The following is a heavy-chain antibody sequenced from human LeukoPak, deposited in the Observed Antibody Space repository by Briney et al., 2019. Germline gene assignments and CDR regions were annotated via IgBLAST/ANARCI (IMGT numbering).Heavy chain of an antibody. CDR1: GYSFTSYW. D-gene: IGHD5-12*01. J-gene: IGHJ4*02. CDR2: INPSGGST. V-gene: IGHV1-46*01. CDR3: AREDTGYSGYDFDY. Sequence: GESLKISCKGSGYSFTSYWIGWLRQAPGQGLEWMGIINPSGGSTSYAQKFQGRVTMTRDTSTSTVYMELSSLRSEDTAVYYCAREDTGYSGYDFDYWGQGTLVTVSS.